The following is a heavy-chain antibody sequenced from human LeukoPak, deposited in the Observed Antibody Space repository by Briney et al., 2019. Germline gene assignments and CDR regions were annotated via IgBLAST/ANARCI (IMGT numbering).Heavy chain of an antibody. CDR3: ARRDSYYFDY. CDR1: GFTFSNAW. D-gene: IGHD5-24*01. CDR2: IYSGGST. V-gene: IGHV3-53*01. J-gene: IGHJ4*02. Sequence: GGSLRLSCAASGFTFSNAWMSWVRQAPGKGLEWVSVIYSGGSTYYADSVKGRFTISRDNSKNTLYLQMNSLRAEDTAVYYCARRDSYYFDYWGQGTLVTVSS.